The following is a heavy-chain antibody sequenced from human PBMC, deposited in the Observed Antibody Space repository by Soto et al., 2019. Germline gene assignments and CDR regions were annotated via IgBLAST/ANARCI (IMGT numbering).Heavy chain of an antibody. D-gene: IGHD5-18*01. CDR3: AAGTDTAMEQGADY. Sequence: EVQLVESGGGLVKPGGSIRLSCAASGFTFSDHSMNWVRQAPGKGFEWVSSISTTGRYIYYSDSMAGRFTISRDNAKNSLYLQINSLRGDDTALYYCAAGTDTAMEQGADYWGQGTLVTVSS. CDR1: GFTFSDHS. CDR2: ISTTGRYI. V-gene: IGHV3-21*01. J-gene: IGHJ4*02.